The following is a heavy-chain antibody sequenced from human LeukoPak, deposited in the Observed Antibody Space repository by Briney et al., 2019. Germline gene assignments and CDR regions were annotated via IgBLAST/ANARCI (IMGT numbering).Heavy chain of an antibody. J-gene: IGHJ4*02. CDR2: IYYSGST. Sequence: SETLSLTCTVSGGSISSSSYYWGWIRQPPGKGLEWIGSIYYSGSTYYNPSLKSRVTISVDTSKNQFSLKLSSVTAADTAVYYCARLTTYYDILTGYYARVWTLYYFDYWGQGTLVTVSS. CDR1: GGSISSSSYY. V-gene: IGHV4-39*01. CDR3: ARLTTYYDILTGYYARVWTLYYFDY. D-gene: IGHD3-9*01.